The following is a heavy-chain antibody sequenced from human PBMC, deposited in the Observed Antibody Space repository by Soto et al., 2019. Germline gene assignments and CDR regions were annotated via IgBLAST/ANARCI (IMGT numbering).Heavy chain of an antibody. Sequence: QVQLVESGGGVVQPGRSLRLSCAASGFTFSSYGMHWVRQAPGKGLEWVAFIWYDGSNKYYTDSVKGRFTISRDNSKNTVFLQMSSLSAEDTAVYHCARGASAVAASLDYWAQGTLVSVSS. D-gene: IGHD6-19*01. J-gene: IGHJ4*02. CDR1: GFTFSSYG. V-gene: IGHV3-33*01. CDR2: IWYDGSNK. CDR3: ARGASAVAASLDY.